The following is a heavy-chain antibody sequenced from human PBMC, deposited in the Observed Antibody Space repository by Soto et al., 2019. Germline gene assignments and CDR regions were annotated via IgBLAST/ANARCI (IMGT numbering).Heavy chain of an antibody. CDR3: ARIWFGELNWFDP. Sequence: QLQLQESGPGLVKPSETLSLTCTVSGGSISSSSYYWGWIRQPPGKGLEWIGSIYYSGSTYYNPSLKSRVTISVETSKNQFSLKLSSVTAADTAVYYCARIWFGELNWFDPWGQGTLVTVSS. CDR2: IYYSGST. CDR1: GGSISSSSYY. V-gene: IGHV4-39*01. J-gene: IGHJ5*02. D-gene: IGHD3-10*01.